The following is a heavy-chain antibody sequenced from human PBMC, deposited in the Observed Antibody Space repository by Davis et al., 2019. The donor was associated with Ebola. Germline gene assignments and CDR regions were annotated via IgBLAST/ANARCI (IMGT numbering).Heavy chain of an antibody. CDR1: GFTFSDYY. V-gene: IGHV3-11*06. CDR3: ARDTPTYQDTVLVPAAYDY. CDR2: ISSSSSYT. D-gene: IGHD2-2*01. J-gene: IGHJ4*02. Sequence: GESLKISCAASGFTFSDYYMSWIRQAPGKGLEWVSYISSSSSYTNYADSVKGRFTISRDNAKNSLYLQMNSLRAEDTAVYYCARDTPTYQDTVLVPAAYDYWGQGTLVTVSS.